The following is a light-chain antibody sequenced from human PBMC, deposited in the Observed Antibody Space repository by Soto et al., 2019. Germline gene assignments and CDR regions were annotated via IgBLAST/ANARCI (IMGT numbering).Light chain of an antibody. Sequence: QSVLTQPPSASGTPGQRVTISCSGDISNIGTNSVHLYQHLPGTAPKLVIYADSQRPSGVPDRFSGSKSGTSASLAISGLQSEDDADYLCAAWDDNLNGPLFGTGTKVTVL. CDR1: ISNIGTNS. CDR3: AAWDDNLNGPL. V-gene: IGLV1-44*01. J-gene: IGLJ1*01. CDR2: ADS.